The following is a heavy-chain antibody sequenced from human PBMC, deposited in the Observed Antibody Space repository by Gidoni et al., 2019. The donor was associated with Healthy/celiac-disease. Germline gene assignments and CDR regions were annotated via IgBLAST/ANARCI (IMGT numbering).Heavy chain of an antibody. J-gene: IGHJ4*02. Sequence: EVQLVESGGGLVQPGGSLRLSCAASGFTFSSYAMHWVRQAPGKGLEYVSASSSNGGSTYYANSVKGRFTISRDNSKNTLYLQMGSLRAEDMAVYYCARDRSTMVRGVHPEGFFDYWGQGTLVTVSS. CDR2: SSSNGGST. CDR1: GFTFSSYA. V-gene: IGHV3-64*01. CDR3: ARDRSTMVRGVHPEGFFDY. D-gene: IGHD3-10*01.